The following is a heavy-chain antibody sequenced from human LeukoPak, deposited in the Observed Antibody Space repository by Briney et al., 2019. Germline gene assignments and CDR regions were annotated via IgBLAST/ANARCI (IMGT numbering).Heavy chain of an antibody. D-gene: IGHD6-6*01. CDR1: GGSVSSASYY. V-gene: IGHV4-61*01. J-gene: IGHJ5*02. CDR3: AKNDYSSSGWFDP. Sequence: TSETLSLTCTISGGSVSSASYYRGWIRQPPGKGLEWIGYISYSGSTNYNPSLKSRVTISVDTSKNQFSLKLSSVTAADTAVYYCAKNDYSSSGWFDPWGQGTLVTVSS. CDR2: ISYSGST.